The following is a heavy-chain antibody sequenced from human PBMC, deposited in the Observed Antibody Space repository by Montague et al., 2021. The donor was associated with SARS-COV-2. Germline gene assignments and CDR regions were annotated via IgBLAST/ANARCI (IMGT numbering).Heavy chain of an antibody. V-gene: IGHV2-5*01. J-gene: IGHJ4*02. CDR3: AHLIRYYDIFTGIPFDY. D-gene: IGHD3-9*01. CDR1: GFSLSTPNVG. CDR2: IYSNDEK. Sequence: PALVKPTQTLTLTCTFSGFSLSTPNVGVGWIRQPPGKALEWVAVIYSNDEKRYSPSLRNRLTITKDTAKSQVVLSLTYVDPVDTATYYCAHLIRYYDIFTGIPFDYWGQGALVTVSS.